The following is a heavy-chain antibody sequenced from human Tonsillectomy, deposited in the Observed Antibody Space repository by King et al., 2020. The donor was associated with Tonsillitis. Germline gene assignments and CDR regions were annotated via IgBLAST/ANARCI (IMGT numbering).Heavy chain of an antibody. CDR3: ACRGECCAGSGHPGSAEHFQH. D-gene: IGHD2-15*01. CDR2: ISSDGGSK. CDR1: GFTVSNFA. J-gene: IGHJ1*01. Sequence: VQLVESGGGLVQPGRSLRLSCAASGFTVSNFAVHWVRQAPGKGLEWVAVISSDGGSKHYADSVKGRFTISRDTSKNTLSLQMNSLRAEDTAVYYCACRGECCAGSGHPGSAEHFQHWGQGTLVTVSS. V-gene: IGHV3-30-3*01.